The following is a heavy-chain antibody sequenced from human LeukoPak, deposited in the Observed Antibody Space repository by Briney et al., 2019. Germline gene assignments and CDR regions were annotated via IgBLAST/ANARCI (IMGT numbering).Heavy chain of an antibody. CDR3: AKAPGSTWAAFDH. V-gene: IGHV3-23*01. CDR1: GFTFSAYA. D-gene: IGHD6-13*01. Sequence: GGSLRLSCAASGFTFSAYAMSWVRQAPGKGLEWVSTISGSGGSTYYADSVKGRFTISRDNSKNTLYLQMNSLRVEDTAVYYCAKAPGSTWAAFDHWGQGTLVTVSS. CDR2: ISGSGGST. J-gene: IGHJ4*02.